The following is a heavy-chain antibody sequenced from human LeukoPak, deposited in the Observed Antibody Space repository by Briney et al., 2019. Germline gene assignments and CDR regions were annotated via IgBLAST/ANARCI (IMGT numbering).Heavy chain of an antibody. CDR1: GFTFSSYG. D-gene: IGHD2-15*01. J-gene: IGHJ4*02. Sequence: SGGSLRLSCAASGFTFSSYGMHWVRQAPGKGLEWVAVISYDGSNKYYADSVKGRFTISRDNSKNTLYLQMNSLRAEDTAVYYCARAPVVVVAATEVWVGYYFDYWGQGTLVTVSS. CDR2: ISYDGSNK. V-gene: IGHV3-30*03. CDR3: ARAPVVVVAATEVWVGYYFDY.